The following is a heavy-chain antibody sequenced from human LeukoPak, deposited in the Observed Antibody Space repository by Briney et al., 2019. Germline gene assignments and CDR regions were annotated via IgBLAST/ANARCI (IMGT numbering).Heavy chain of an antibody. CDR1: GGTFSSYA. J-gene: IGHJ4*02. Sequence: ASVKVSCKASGGTFSSYAISWMRQAPGQGLEWMGGIIPIFGTANYAQKFQGRVTITADESTSTAYMELSSLRSEDTAVYYCARGGSYSLAHEFDYWGQGTLVTVSS. V-gene: IGHV1-69*13. D-gene: IGHD1-26*01. CDR3: ARGGSYSLAHEFDY. CDR2: IIPIFGTA.